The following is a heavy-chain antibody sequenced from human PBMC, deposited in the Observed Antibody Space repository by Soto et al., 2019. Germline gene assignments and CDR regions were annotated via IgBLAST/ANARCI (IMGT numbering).Heavy chain of an antibody. Sequence: GESLKISCKGSGYSFTSYWIGWVRQMPGKGLEWMGIIYPGDSDTRYSPSFQGQVTISADKSISTAYLQWSSLKASDTAMYYCARRNSFSYYYYGMDVWGQGTTVTVSS. V-gene: IGHV5-51*01. CDR2: IYPGDSDT. CDR3: ARRNSFSYYYYGMDV. J-gene: IGHJ6*02. CDR1: GYSFTSYW. D-gene: IGHD1-7*01.